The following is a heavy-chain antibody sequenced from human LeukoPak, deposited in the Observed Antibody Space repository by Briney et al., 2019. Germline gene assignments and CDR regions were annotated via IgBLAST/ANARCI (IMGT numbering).Heavy chain of an antibody. V-gene: IGHV3-23*01. CDR3: ARLSTVTVSFDY. J-gene: IGHJ4*02. CDR2: ISDTGGST. CDR1: GFTFSSYS. D-gene: IGHD4-17*01. Sequence: GGSLRLSCAGSGFTFSSYSMNWVRQAPGKGLEWVSTISDTGGSTYYADSVKDRFTISRDNSKNTLYLQMSGLRAEDTAIYYCARLSTVTVSFDYWGQGTLVTVSS.